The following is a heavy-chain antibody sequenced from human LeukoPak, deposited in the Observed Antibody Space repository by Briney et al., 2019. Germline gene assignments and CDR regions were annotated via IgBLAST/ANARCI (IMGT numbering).Heavy chain of an antibody. Sequence: PSETLSLTCTVSGGSISSYYWSWIRQPAGKGLEWIGRIYTSGSTNYNPSLKSRVTMSVDTSKNQFSLKLSSVTAADTAVYYCARDLEGITIFGLREASYYYGMDVWGQGTTVTVSS. CDR1: GGSISSYY. D-gene: IGHD3-3*01. V-gene: IGHV4-4*07. J-gene: IGHJ6*02. CDR2: IYTSGST. CDR3: ARDLEGITIFGLREASYYYGMDV.